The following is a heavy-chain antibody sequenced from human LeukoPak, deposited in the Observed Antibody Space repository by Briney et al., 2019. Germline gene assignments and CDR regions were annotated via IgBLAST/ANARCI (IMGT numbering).Heavy chain of an antibody. CDR2: INHSVGT. Sequence: SETLSLTCSVYSGSFSGYYWSWIRQPPGKGLEWIGEINHSVGTNYNPSLKSRVTMSLDTSKNQFSLKLSSVTAADTAVYYCARVMGIAAAGTPLNDYWGQGTLVTVSS. D-gene: IGHD6-13*01. J-gene: IGHJ4*02. V-gene: IGHV4-34*01. CDR1: SGSFSGYY. CDR3: ARVMGIAAAGTPLNDY.